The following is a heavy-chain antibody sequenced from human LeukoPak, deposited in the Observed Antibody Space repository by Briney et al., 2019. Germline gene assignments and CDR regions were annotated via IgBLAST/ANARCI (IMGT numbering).Heavy chain of an antibody. Sequence: ASVKVSCKASGGTFSSYAISWVRQAPGQGLEWMGWINPNSGGTNYAQKFQGRVTMTRDTSISTAYMELSRLRSDDTAVYYCARVYRGYCSSTSCYTGAAYYYYYMDVWGKGTTVTVSS. CDR1: GGTFSSYA. V-gene: IGHV1-2*02. J-gene: IGHJ6*03. D-gene: IGHD2-2*02. CDR2: INPNSGGT. CDR3: ARVYRGYCSSTSCYTGAAYYYYYMDV.